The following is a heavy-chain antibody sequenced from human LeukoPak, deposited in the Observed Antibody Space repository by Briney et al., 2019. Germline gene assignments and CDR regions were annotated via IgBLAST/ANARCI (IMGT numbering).Heavy chain of an antibody. CDR3: ARAPAVVPAAIPGVGWFDP. CDR2: ISSSGSTI. CDR1: GFTFSDYY. J-gene: IGHJ5*02. D-gene: IGHD2-2*01. V-gene: IGHV3-11*01. Sequence: PGGSLRLSCAASGFTFSDYYMSWIRQAPGKGLEWVSYISSSGSTIYYADSVKGRFTISRYNAKNSLYLQMNSLRAEDTAVYYCARAPAVVPAAIPGVGWFDPWGQGTLVTVSS.